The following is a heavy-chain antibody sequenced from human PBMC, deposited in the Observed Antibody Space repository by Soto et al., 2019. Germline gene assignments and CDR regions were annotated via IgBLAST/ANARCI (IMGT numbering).Heavy chain of an antibody. D-gene: IGHD3-3*01. J-gene: IGHJ6*02. CDR2: ISAHNGDT. CDR3: ARDRRLRFLECTRPCDYYYYGMDV. V-gene: IGHV1-18*01. Sequence: QVQLVQSGAEVKKPGASVKVSCKTSGYRFSNYGISWVRQAPGQGLEWMGWISAHNGDTNYAQKVQGRGTMTTDTATTTAYREVRSLISDDTAVYYCARDRRLRFLECTRPCDYYYYGMDVWGQGTTVTVSS. CDR1: GYRFSNYG.